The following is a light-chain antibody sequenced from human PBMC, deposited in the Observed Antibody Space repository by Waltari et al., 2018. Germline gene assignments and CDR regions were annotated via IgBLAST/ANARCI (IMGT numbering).Light chain of an antibody. CDR2: WAS. J-gene: IGKJ1*01. V-gene: IGKV4-1*01. CDR3: LHYYNIPRT. Sequence: DIVMTHSPDSLAVSLGERATINCKSSQSVLMSPNNKNYLAWYQQKPGQPPKLLIYWASIRECGVPDRFSGSGYGTDFTLTISSLQAGDVAVYYCLHYYNIPRTFGQGTKVEIK. CDR1: QSVLMSPNNKNY.